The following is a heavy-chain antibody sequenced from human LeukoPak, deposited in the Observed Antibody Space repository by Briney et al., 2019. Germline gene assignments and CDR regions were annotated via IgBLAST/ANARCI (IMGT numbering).Heavy chain of an antibody. J-gene: IGHJ4*02. CDR2: IDWDDDK. Sequence: SGPTLVNPTQTLTLTCTFSGFSLSTSGVCVNWIRQPPGKALEWLARIDWDDDKYFDTSLRTRLTISKDTSGNQVVLRMINMDPGDTATYYCARMGCGAYPNYFNFWGQGVLVTVSS. CDR1: GFSLSTSGVC. CDR3: ARMGCGAYPNYFNF. V-gene: IGHV2-70*11. D-gene: IGHD1-26*01.